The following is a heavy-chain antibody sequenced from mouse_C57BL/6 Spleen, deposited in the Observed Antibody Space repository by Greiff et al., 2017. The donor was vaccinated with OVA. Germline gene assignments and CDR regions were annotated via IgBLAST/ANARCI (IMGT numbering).Heavy chain of an antibody. CDR3: ARGGYDYDSGYYFDY. D-gene: IGHD2-4*01. J-gene: IGHJ2*01. CDR1: GYTFTDYY. Sequence: EVQLQQSGPELVKPGASVKISCKASGYTFTDYYMNWVKQSHGKSLEWIGVINPNNGGTSYNQKFKGKATLTVGKSSSTAYMELRSLTSEDSAVDYCARGGYDYDSGYYFDYWGQGTTLTVSS. V-gene: IGHV1-26*01. CDR2: INPNNGGT.